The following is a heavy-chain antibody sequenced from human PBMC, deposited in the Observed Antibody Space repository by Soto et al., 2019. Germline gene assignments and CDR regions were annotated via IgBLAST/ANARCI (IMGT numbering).Heavy chain of an antibody. CDR1: GGSISSGGYS. J-gene: IGHJ4*02. D-gene: IGHD1-26*01. CDR2: INHSGST. Sequence: PSETLSLTCAVSGGSISSGGYSWSWIRQPPGKGLEWIGYINHSGSTYYNPSLKSRVTISVDTSKNQFSLKLSSVTAADTAVYYCARRYGGNFDYWGQGTLVTVSS. V-gene: IGHV4-30-2*02. CDR3: ARRYGGNFDY.